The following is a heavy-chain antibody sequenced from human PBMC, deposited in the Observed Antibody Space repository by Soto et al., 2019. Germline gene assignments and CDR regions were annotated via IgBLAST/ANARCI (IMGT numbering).Heavy chain of an antibody. D-gene: IGHD6-19*01. V-gene: IGHV4-4*07. CDR3: ARDREAGYNSYYGMDV. CDR1: GADINTYS. CDR2: IYTSASI. Sequence: SETLSLTCSVSGADINTYSWTWIRQPAGKGLEWIGRIYTSASINYNPSLKGRVTLSVDTSTNQVSLRLASVTAADTAIYCCARDREAGYNSYYGMDVWGQGTTVTVSS. J-gene: IGHJ6*02.